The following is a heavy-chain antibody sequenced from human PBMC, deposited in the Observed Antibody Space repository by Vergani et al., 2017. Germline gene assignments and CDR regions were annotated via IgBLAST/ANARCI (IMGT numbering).Heavy chain of an antibody. Sequence: QVQLQESGPGLVKPSETLSLTCTVSGGSISSYYWSWIRQPPGKGLEWIWYIYYSGSTNYNPSLKSRVTISVDTSKNQFSLKLSSVTAADTAVYYCAGKTSAYDILTGYYHTHPFDYWGQGTLVTVSS. J-gene: IGHJ4*02. D-gene: IGHD3-9*01. CDR1: GGSISSYY. V-gene: IGHV4-59*01. CDR2: IYYSGST. CDR3: AGKTSAYDILTGYYHTHPFDY.